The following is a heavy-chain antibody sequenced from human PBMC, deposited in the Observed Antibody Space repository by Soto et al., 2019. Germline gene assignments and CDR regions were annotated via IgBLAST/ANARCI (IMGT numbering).Heavy chain of an antibody. CDR3: ECYDSDFDFFPY. V-gene: IGHV3-66*01. Sequence: RQALGKGLEWVSVIYSGGSTYYADSVKGRFTISRDNSKNTLYLQMNSLRAEDTAVFDCECYDSDFDFFPYWTQRSPVTVSS. D-gene: IGHD5-12*01. J-gene: IGHJ1*01. CDR2: IYSGGST.